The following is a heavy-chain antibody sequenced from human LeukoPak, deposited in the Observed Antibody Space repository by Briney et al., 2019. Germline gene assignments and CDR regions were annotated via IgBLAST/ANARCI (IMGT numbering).Heavy chain of an antibody. J-gene: IGHJ5*02. V-gene: IGHV1-69*13. CDR1: GGTFSSYA. CDR3: ARDGRGIAAAAP. Sequence: SVNVSCKASGGTFSSYAISWVRQAPGQGLEWMGGIIPIFGTANYAQKFQGRVTITADESTSTAYMELSSLRSEDTAVYYCARDGRGIAAAAPWGQGTLVTVSS. CDR2: IIPIFGTA. D-gene: IGHD6-13*01.